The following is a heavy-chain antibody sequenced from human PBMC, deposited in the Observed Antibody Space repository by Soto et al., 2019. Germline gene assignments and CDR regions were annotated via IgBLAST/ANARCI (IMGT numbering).Heavy chain of an antibody. V-gene: IGHV4-59*01. J-gene: IGHJ4*02. CDR2: IYYSGST. Sequence: SETLSLTCTVSGGSISSYYWSWIRQPPGKGLEWIGYIYYSGSTNYNPSLKSRVTISVDTSKNQFSLKLSSVTAADTAVYYCARSYDFWSGYPDYWGQGTLVTVSS. D-gene: IGHD3-3*01. CDR1: GGSISSYY. CDR3: ARSYDFWSGYPDY.